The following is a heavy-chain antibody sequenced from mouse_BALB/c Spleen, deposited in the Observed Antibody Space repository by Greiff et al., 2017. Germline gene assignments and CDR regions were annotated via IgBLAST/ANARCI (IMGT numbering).Heavy chain of an antibody. V-gene: IGHV14-4*02. D-gene: IGHD3-2*01. CDR3: NADSSGDY. Sequence: EVKLMESGAELVRSGASVKLSCTASGFNIKDYYMHWVKQRPEQGLEWIGWIDPENGDTEYAPKFQGKATMTADTSSNTAYLQLSSLTSEDTAVYYCNADSSGDYWGQGTTLTVSS. CDR2: IDPENGDT. CDR1: GFNIKDYY. J-gene: IGHJ2*01.